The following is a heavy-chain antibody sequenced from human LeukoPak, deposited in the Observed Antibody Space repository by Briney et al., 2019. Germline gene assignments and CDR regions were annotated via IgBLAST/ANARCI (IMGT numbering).Heavy chain of an antibody. CDR2: IDNRGST. V-gene: IGHV4-59*08. CDR1: GVSIGSYF. J-gene: IGHJ4*02. D-gene: IGHD1-26*01. CDR3: ARGGSYTPY. Sequence: PSETLSLTCTVSGVSIGSYFWSWIRQPPGKGLEWIGYIDNRGSTNYNPSLKSRVTISVDTSKNQFSLKLNSVTAADTAVYYCARGGSYTPYWGQGTRVTVSS.